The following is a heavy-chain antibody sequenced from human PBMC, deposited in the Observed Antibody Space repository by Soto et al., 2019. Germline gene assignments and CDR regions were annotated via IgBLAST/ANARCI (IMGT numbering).Heavy chain of an antibody. Sequence: KPSETLSLTCAVYGEFFSGYSWSWLRQPPGKGLEWIGEINHSGSTSYNPSLKSRVIISVDTSKNHFSLNVTSVTAADTAVYYCASMTKVYYYYGMDVWGQGTTVTVSS. CDR2: INHSGST. CDR1: GEFFSGYS. V-gene: IGHV4-34*01. J-gene: IGHJ6*02. CDR3: ASMTKVYYYYGMDV. D-gene: IGHD3-16*01.